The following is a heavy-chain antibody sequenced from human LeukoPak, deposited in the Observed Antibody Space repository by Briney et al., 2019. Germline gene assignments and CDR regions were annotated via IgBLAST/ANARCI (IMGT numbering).Heavy chain of an antibody. CDR3: ARKEVATIFPFDY. D-gene: IGHD5-12*01. V-gene: IGHV4-39*07. CDR2: IYYTGNT. Sequence: SETLSLTCTVSGVSISSSNSYWGWIRQPPGKGLEWIGSIYYTGNTYYNASLKSRVTISVDTSKNQFSLNLRSVTAADTAIYYCARKEVATIFPFDYWGQGTLVTVSS. J-gene: IGHJ4*02. CDR1: GVSISSSNSY.